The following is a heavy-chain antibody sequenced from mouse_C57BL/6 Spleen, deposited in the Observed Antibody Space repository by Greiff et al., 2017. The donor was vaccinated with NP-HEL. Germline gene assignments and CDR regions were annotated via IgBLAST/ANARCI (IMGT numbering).Heavy chain of an antibody. Sequence: DVKLVESGGGLVKPGGSLKLSCAASGFTFSSYAMSWVRQTPEKRLEWVATISDGGSYTYYPDNVKGRFTISRDNAKNNLYLQMSHLKSEDTAMYYCARDDGNYPSYAMDYWGQGTSVTVSS. D-gene: IGHD2-1*01. CDR1: GFTFSSYA. CDR3: ARDDGNYPSYAMDY. J-gene: IGHJ4*01. CDR2: ISDGGSYT. V-gene: IGHV5-4*01.